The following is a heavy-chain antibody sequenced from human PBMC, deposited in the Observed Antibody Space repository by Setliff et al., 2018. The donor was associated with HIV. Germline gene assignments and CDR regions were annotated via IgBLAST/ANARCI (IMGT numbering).Heavy chain of an antibody. V-gene: IGHV4-39*07. CDR1: GGSISSSSYY. CDR2: IYYSGST. CDR3: ARENDGSGSYGYYYYGMDV. D-gene: IGHD3-10*01. Sequence: SETLSLTCTVSGGSISSSSYYWGWIRQPPGKGLEWIGSIYYSGSTYYNPSLKSRVTISVDTSKNQFSLKLSSVTAADTAVYYCARENDGSGSYGYYYYGMDVWGQGTTVTVSS. J-gene: IGHJ6*02.